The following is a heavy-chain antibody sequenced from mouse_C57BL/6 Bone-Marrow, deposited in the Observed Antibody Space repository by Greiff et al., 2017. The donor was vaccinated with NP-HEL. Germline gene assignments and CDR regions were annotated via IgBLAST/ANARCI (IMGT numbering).Heavy chain of an antibody. J-gene: IGHJ4*01. CDR1: GYTFTSYG. CDR3: ARGTGTLYYAMDY. V-gene: IGHV1-81*01. D-gene: IGHD4-1*01. Sequence: QVQLKASGAELARPGASVQLSCKASGYTFTSYGISWVKQRTGQGLEWIGEIYPRSGNTYYNEKFKGKATLTADKSSSTAYMELRSLTSEDSAVYFCARGTGTLYYAMDYWGQGTSVTVSS. CDR2: IYPRSGNT.